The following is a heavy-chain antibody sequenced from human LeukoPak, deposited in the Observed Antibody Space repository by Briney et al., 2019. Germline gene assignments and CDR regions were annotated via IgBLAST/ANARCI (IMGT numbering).Heavy chain of an antibody. J-gene: IGHJ4*02. V-gene: IGHV3-23*01. CDR1: GFTFSSYA. D-gene: IGHD3-3*01. Sequence: GGSLRLPCAASGFTFSSYAMSWVRQAPGKGLEWVSAISGSGGSTYYADSVKGRFTISRDNSKNTLYLQMNSLRAEDTAVYYCAKAPYYDFWSGYYPFDYWGQGTLVTVSS. CDR3: AKAPYYDFWSGYYPFDY. CDR2: ISGSGGST.